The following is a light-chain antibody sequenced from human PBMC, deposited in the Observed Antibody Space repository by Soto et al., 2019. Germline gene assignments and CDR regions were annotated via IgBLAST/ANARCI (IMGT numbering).Light chain of an antibody. J-gene: IGKJ2*01. CDR2: DAS. V-gene: IGKV1-5*01. CDR1: QSISSW. Sequence: DIQMTQSPSTLSASVGDRVTITCRASQSISSWLAWYQQKPGKAPKLLIYDASSLESGVPLRFSGSRSGTEFTLTISSLQPDDFATYYCQQYNSYPYTFGQGTKLEIK. CDR3: QQYNSYPYT.